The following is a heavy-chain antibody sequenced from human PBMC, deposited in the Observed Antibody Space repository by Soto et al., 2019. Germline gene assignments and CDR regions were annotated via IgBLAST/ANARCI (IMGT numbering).Heavy chain of an antibody. CDR1: GYTFTSYD. D-gene: IGHD3-22*01. J-gene: IGHJ5*02. CDR3: ARGRTTMIVVEEFDP. CDR2: MNPNSGNT. Sequence: ASVKVSCKASGYTFTSYDINWVRQATGQGLEWMGWMNPNSGNTGYAQKFQGRVTMTRDTSISTAYMELSSLRSEDTAVYYCARGRTTMIVVEEFDPWGQGTLVTVS. V-gene: IGHV1-8*01.